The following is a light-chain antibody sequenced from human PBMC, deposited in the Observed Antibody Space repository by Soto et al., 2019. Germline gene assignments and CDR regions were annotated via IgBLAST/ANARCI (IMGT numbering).Light chain of an antibody. V-gene: IGKV3-20*01. CDR2: GAS. Sequence: IVWTHAPCTLSLSPGERATLSFMSIQSVGSDYLAWYQQKPGQAPRILIFGASGRATGIPDRFSGSGSGTDFTLTISRLEPEDFAVYYCQQYGSLSWTFGQGTKVDIK. J-gene: IGKJ1*01. CDR1: QSVGSDY. CDR3: QQYGSLSWT.